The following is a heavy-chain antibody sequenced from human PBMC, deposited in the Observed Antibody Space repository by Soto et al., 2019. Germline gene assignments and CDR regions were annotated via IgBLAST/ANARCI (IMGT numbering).Heavy chain of an antibody. Sequence: QVQLQESGPGRVKPSQTLTLTCTVSGGSISSGGYYWSWIRQHPGKGLEWIGYIYYSGSTYYNPSLKSRVTISVDTSKNQFSLKLSSVTAADTAVYYCASGDSSGYYYPEGGYFQHWGQGTLVTVSS. J-gene: IGHJ1*01. D-gene: IGHD3-22*01. CDR3: ASGDSSGYYYPEGGYFQH. V-gene: IGHV4-31*03. CDR2: IYYSGST. CDR1: GGSISSGGYY.